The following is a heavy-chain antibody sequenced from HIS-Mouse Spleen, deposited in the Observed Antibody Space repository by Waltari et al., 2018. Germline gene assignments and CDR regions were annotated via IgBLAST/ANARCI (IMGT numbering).Heavy chain of an antibody. Sequence: QLQLQESGPGLVKPSETLSLTCTVSGGSISSSSYCWGWIRQPPGKGLEWGGSISYGGSTYYNPSLKSRVTISVDTSKNQFSLKLSSVTAADTAVYYCAREIPYSSSWYDWYFDLWGRGTLVTVSS. CDR3: AREIPYSSSWYDWYFDL. J-gene: IGHJ2*01. D-gene: IGHD6-13*01. CDR1: GGSISSSSYC. CDR2: ISYGGST. V-gene: IGHV4-39*07.